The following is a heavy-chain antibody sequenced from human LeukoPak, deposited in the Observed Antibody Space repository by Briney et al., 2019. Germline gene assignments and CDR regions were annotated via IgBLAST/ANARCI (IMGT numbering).Heavy chain of an antibody. V-gene: IGHV4-59*01. J-gene: IGHJ4*02. CDR2: IYYSGST. CDR3: ARGVAVARIPFDY. D-gene: IGHD6-19*01. CDR1: GGSISSYY. Sequence: SETLSLTCTVSGGSISSYYWSWIRQPPGKGLEWIGYIYYSGSTNYNPSLKSRVTISVDTSKNQFSLKLSSVTAADTAVYYCARGVAVARIPFDYWGQGTLVTVSS.